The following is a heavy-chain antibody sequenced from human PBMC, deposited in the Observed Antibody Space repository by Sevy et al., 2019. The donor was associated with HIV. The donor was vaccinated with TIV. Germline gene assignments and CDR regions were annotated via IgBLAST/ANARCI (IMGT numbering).Heavy chain of an antibody. CDR1: GFTFSRYS. Sequence: GGSLRLSCAASGFTFSRYSMHWVRQAPGKGLEWVATISYDGANQHYARSVKGRFIISRDNFQSSLFLQMNSLRSDDTAVYYCALERLSSDVAEYFQNWGQGTLVTVSS. V-gene: IGHV3-30-3*01. D-gene: IGHD1-1*01. CDR2: ISYDGANQ. CDR3: ALERLSSDVAEYFQN. J-gene: IGHJ1*01.